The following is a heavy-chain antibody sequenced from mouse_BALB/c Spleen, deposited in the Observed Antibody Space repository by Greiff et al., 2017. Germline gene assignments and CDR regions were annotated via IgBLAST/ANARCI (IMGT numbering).Heavy chain of an antibody. CDR2: INPDSSTI. D-gene: IGHD1-1*01. V-gene: IGHV4-1*02. J-gene: IGHJ4*01. CDR3: AREGITTVVDAMDY. CDR1: GFDFSRYW. Sequence: EVMLVESGGGLVQPGGSLKLSCAASGFDFSRYWMSWVRQAPGKGLEWIGEINPDSSTINYTPSLKDKFIISRDNAKNTLYLQMSKVRSEDTALYYCAREGITTVVDAMDYWGQGTSVTVSS.